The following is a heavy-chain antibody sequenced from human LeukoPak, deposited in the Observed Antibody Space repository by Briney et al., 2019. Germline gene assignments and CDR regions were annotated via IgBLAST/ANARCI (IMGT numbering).Heavy chain of an antibody. CDR2: INPNSGGT. Sequence: ASVKVSCKASGYTFTGYYMHWVRQAPGQGLEWMGWINPNSGGTNYAQEFQGRVTMTRDTSISTAYMELSRLRSDDTAVYYCARSIVGATKGNFDYWGQGTLVTVSS. V-gene: IGHV1-2*02. J-gene: IGHJ4*02. CDR3: ARSIVGATKGNFDY. D-gene: IGHD1-26*01. CDR1: GYTFTGYY.